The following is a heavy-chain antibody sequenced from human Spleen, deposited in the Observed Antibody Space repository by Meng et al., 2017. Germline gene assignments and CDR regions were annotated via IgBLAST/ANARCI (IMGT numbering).Heavy chain of an antibody. CDR2: IYYNGRT. J-gene: IGHJ4*02. D-gene: IGHD4-11*01. Sequence: QVQLQESGPGLVKPSETLSLTCTVSGDSISTYYWSWIRQPPGKGLEWIGYIYYNGRTNYNPSLESRVTISVDTSKNQFSLKLNSVTAADTAVYYCARGPTTMAHDFDYWGQGTLVTVSS. CDR1: GDSISTYY. V-gene: IGHV4-59*01. CDR3: ARGPTTMAHDFDY.